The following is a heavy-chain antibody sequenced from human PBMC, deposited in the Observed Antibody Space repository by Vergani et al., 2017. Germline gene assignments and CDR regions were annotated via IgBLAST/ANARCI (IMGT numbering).Heavy chain of an antibody. J-gene: IGHJ1*01. V-gene: IGHV3-9*01. CDR1: GFTFDDYA. Sequence: EVQLVESGGGLVQPGRSLRLSCAASGFTFDDYAMHWVRQAPGKGLEWVSGISWNSGSIGYADSVKGRFTISRDNAKNSLYLQMNSLRAEDTALYYCAKDSGNYYLSPEGYFQHWGQGTLVTVSS. D-gene: IGHD1-26*01. CDR3: AKDSGNYYLSPEGYFQH. CDR2: ISWNSGSI.